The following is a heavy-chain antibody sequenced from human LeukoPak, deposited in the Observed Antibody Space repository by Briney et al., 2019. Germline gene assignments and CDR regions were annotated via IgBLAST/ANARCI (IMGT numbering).Heavy chain of an antibody. CDR2: ISSSGSTI. CDR3: AKDSADFYGSGSYYNNWFDP. V-gene: IGHV3-48*03. CDR1: GFTFSNFE. Sequence: GGSLRLSCAASGFTFSNFEMNWVRRAPGKGLEWVSYISSSGSTIYYADSVKGRFTISRDNAKNSLYLQMNSLRDDDTAVYYCAKDSADFYGSGSYYNNWFDPWGQGTLVTVSS. D-gene: IGHD3-10*01. J-gene: IGHJ5*02.